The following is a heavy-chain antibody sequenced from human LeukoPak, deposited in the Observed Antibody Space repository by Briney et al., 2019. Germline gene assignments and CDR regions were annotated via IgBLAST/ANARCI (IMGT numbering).Heavy chain of an antibody. Sequence: ASVKVSCKASGYTFTSYYMHWVRQAPGQGLEWMGRINPNSGGTNYAQKFQGRVTMTRDTSISTAYMELSRLRSDDTAVYYCARVRESGYSYGYVDYYYYGMDVWGQGTTVTVSS. D-gene: IGHD5-18*01. CDR1: GYTFTSYY. CDR3: ARVRESGYSYGYVDYYYYGMDV. CDR2: INPNSGGT. J-gene: IGHJ6*02. V-gene: IGHV1-2*06.